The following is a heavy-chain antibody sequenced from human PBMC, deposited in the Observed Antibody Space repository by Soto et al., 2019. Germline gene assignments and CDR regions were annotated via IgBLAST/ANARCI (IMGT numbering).Heavy chain of an antibody. CDR1: GFTFSSYA. Sequence: GGSLRLSCAASGFTFSSYAMSWVRQAPGKGLEWVSAISGSGGSTYYADSVKGRFTISRDNSENTLYLQMNSLRAEDTAVYYCAKDLCSSTSCAEYYYYYGMDVWGQGTTVTVSS. D-gene: IGHD2-2*01. J-gene: IGHJ6*02. V-gene: IGHV3-23*01. CDR2: ISGSGGST. CDR3: AKDLCSSTSCAEYYYYYGMDV.